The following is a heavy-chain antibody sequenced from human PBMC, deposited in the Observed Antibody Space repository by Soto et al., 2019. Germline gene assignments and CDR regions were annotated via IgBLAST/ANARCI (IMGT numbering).Heavy chain of an antibody. D-gene: IGHD3-22*01. V-gene: IGHV1-8*01. CDR3: ARDLDSSGYPAG. CDR1: GYTFTSYD. J-gene: IGHJ4*02. Sequence: GASVKVSCKASGYTFTSYDINWVRQATGQGLEWMGWMNPNSGNTGYAQKFQGRVTITRDTSASTAYMELSSLRSEYTAVYYCARDLDSSGYPAGWGQGTLVTVSS. CDR2: MNPNSGNT.